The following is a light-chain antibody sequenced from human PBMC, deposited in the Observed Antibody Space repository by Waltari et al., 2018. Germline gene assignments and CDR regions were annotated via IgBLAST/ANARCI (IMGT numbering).Light chain of an antibody. CDR2: DVS. J-gene: IGLJ2*01. CDR1: SSDVGGYNY. CDR3: SSYTSSSVVV. Sequence: QSALTQPASVSGSPGQSITISCTGTSSDVGGYNYVSWYKQHPGKAPKLMIYDVSNRPSGLSNLFSGSKSGNTASLTISGLQAEDEADYYCSSYTSSSVVVFGGGTKLTVL. V-gene: IGLV2-14*03.